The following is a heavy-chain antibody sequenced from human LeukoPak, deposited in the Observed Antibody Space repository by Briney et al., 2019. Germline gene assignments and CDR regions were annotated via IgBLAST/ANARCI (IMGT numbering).Heavy chain of an antibody. J-gene: IGHJ6*03. CDR2: INPISGDT. CDR1: GYTFIDYY. V-gene: IGHV1-2*02. D-gene: IGHD3-3*01. Sequence: ASVKVSCKASGYTFIDYYMHWVRQAPGQGLEWMGWINPISGDTNYAQKFQGRVTMTRDTSISTAYMDLNRLRSDDTAVYYCARDGGTSAFYYYYYMDVWGKGTTVTVSS. CDR3: ARDGGTSAFYYYYYMDV.